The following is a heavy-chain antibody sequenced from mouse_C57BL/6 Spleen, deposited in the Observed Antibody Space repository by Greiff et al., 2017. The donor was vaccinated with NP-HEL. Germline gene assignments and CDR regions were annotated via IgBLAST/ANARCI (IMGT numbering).Heavy chain of an antibody. CDR2: INPGSGGT. J-gene: IGHJ2*01. Sequence: QVQLQQSGAELVRPGTSVKVSCKASGYAFTNYLIEWVKQRPGQGLEWIGVINPGSGGTNYNEKFKGKATLTADKSSSTAYMQLSSLTSADSAVYFCARCSSGYGDDFDYWGQGTTLTVSS. D-gene: IGHD3-2*02. V-gene: IGHV1-54*01. CDR1: GYAFTNYL. CDR3: ARCSSGYGDDFDY.